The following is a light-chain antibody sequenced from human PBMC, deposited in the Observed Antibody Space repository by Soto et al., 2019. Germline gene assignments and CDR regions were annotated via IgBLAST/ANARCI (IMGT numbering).Light chain of an antibody. CDR1: KNDIGVYDF. V-gene: IGLV2-8*01. Sequence: QSSLTQHPSASGSPGQSVTISCTGTKNDIGVYDFVSWYQHHPGKAPRLIIYEVVQRPSGVPDRFSGSKSGNTASLTVSGLQAADEADYFCKSYAGSNTYVFGNGTKVTVL. J-gene: IGLJ1*01. CDR3: KSYAGSNTYV. CDR2: EVV.